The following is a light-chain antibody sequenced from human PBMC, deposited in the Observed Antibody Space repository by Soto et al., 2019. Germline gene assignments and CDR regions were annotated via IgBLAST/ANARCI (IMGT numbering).Light chain of an antibody. CDR3: QQYSNSPQT. V-gene: IGKV3-20*01. J-gene: IGKJ2*01. CDR2: GAS. Sequence: EIVLMQSPGTLSLSPAERATLSCRASQSVNNNYLAWFQQKPGQAPRLLIYGASSRATGIPDRFSGSGSGTDFTLTISRLEPEDFAVYYCQQYSNSPQTFGQGTKVEIK. CDR1: QSVNNNY.